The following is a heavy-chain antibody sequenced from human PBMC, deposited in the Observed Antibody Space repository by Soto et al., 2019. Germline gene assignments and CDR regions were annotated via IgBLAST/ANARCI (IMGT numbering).Heavy chain of an antibody. CDR2: IKQDGSEK. V-gene: IGHV3-7*01. CDR3: ARESAMVTKMGWFDP. J-gene: IGHJ5*02. CDR1: GFTFSSYW. Sequence: EVQLVESGGGLVQPGGSLRLSCAASGFTFSSYWMTWVHQAPGKGLEWVANIKQDGSEKYYVDSVKGRFTISRDNAKNSLDLQMNGLRAEDTAGYYCARESAMVTKMGWFDPWGQGTLVTVS. D-gene: IGHD5-18*01.